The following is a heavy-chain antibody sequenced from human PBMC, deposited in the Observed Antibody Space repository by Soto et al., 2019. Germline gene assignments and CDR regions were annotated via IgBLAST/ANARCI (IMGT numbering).Heavy chain of an antibody. D-gene: IGHD3-3*01. J-gene: IGHJ4*02. CDR2: ISYDGSNK. Sequence: QVQLVESGGGVVQPGRSLRLSCAASGFTFSSYGMHWVRQAPGKGLEWVAVISYDGSNKYYADSVKGRFTISRDNSKNTLYLQMNSRRAEDTAVYYCAKDGAGVLRFLEWDNGHFDYWGQGTLVTVSS. V-gene: IGHV3-30*18. CDR1: GFTFSSYG. CDR3: AKDGAGVLRFLEWDNGHFDY.